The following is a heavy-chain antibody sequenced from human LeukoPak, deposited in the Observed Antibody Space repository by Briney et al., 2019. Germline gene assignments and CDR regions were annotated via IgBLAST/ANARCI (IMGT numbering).Heavy chain of an antibody. CDR1: GYSFTSYW. V-gene: IGHV5-10-1*01. Sequence: HGESLKISCKGSGYSFTSYWISWVRQMPGKGLEWMGRIDPSDSYTNYSPSFQGHVTISADKSISTAYLQWSSLKASDTAMYYCARHYRGSLYLDYWGQGTLVTVSS. J-gene: IGHJ4*02. CDR2: IDPSDSYT. D-gene: IGHD6-13*01. CDR3: ARHYRGSLYLDY.